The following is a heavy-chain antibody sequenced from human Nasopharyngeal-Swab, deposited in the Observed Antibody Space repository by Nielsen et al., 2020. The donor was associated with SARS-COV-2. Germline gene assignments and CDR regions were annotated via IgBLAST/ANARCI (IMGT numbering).Heavy chain of an antibody. CDR2: IKQDGSEK. CDR1: GFTFSSYG. CDR3: ARDKDSGYELTPTLY. V-gene: IGHV3-7*01. Sequence: GGSLRLSCAASGFTFSSYGMHWVRQAPGKGLEWVANIKQDGSEKYHVDSVKGRFTISRDNAKNSLYLQMNSLRAEDTAVYYCARDKDSGYELTPTLYWGQGTLVTVSS. J-gene: IGHJ4*02. D-gene: IGHD5-12*01.